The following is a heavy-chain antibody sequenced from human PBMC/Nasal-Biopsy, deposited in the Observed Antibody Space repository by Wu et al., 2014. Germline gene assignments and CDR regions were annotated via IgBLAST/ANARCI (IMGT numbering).Heavy chain of an antibody. Sequence: TVSGGSITSETYYWNWIRQHPGKGLEWIGYISYSGSTYYNPSLKSRSTISADTSNNQFFLKLNSVTAADTAVYYCASAVYDVVWGSLGVGKSAFHFWGQGTMVTVSS. J-gene: IGHJ3*01. CDR3: ASAVYDVVWGSLGVGKSAFHF. CDR1: GGSITSETYY. D-gene: IGHD3-16*01. V-gene: IGHV4-31*02. CDR2: ISYSGST.